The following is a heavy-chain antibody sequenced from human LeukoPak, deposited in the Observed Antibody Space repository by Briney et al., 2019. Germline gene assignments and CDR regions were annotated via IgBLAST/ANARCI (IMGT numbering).Heavy chain of an antibody. V-gene: IGHV7-4-1*02. J-gene: IGHJ4*02. CDR3: AREALGGRSPQPLGDY. D-gene: IGHD7-27*01. CDR1: GYTFTSYA. CDR2: INTNTGNP. Sequence: ASVKVSCKASGYTFTSYAMNWVRQAPGQGLEWMGWINTNTGNPTYAQGFTGRFVFSLDTSVSTAYLQISSLKAEDTAVYYCAREALGGRSPQPLGDYWGQGTLVTVSS.